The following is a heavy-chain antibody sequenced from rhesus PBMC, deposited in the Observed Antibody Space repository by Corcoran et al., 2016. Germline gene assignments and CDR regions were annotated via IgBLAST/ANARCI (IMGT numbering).Heavy chain of an antibody. CDR3: ARRAYSGSYGDAFDF. CDR2: IDSSGST. Sequence: QVQLQESGPGLVKPSETLSLTCAVSGGSISSSYWSWIRQAPGKGLEWIGRIDSSGSTYSNPSLQRRVTLSVDTSKNQFSLKLSSVTAADTAVYYCARRAYSGSYGDAFDFWGQGLRVTVSS. J-gene: IGHJ3*01. V-gene: IGHV4S11*01. D-gene: IGHD3-16*01. CDR1: GGSISSSY.